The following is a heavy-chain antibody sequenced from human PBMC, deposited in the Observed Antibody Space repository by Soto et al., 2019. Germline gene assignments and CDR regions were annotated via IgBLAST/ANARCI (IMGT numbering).Heavy chain of an antibody. J-gene: IGHJ5*02. Sequence: SETLSLTCTVSGGSVSSYYWSWIRQPAGKGLEWIGRFCTSGNTNYNPSLKSRVTMSLDTSKNQFSLKLSSVTAADTAVYFCASDSTGWFDPWGQGTLVTVSS. CDR1: GGSVSSYY. D-gene: IGHD7-27*01. V-gene: IGHV4-4*07. CDR2: FCTSGNT. CDR3: ASDSTGWFDP.